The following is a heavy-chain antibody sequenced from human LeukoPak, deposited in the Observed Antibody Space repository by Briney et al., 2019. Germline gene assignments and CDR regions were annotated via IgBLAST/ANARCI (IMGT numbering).Heavy chain of an antibody. D-gene: IGHD3-3*01. J-gene: IGHJ4*02. V-gene: IGHV1-2*02. Sequence: GASVQVSCKASGYTFTGYYMHWVRQAPGQGLDWMGFIHPNSCGTNYPQKFQGRVTMTRDTSISTAYMELSRVRSDDTAVYYCARLESTKYYDFWSGYERGLTDYWGQGTLVTVSS. CDR3: ARLESTKYYDFWSGYERGLTDY. CDR2: IHPNSCGT. CDR1: GYTFTGYY.